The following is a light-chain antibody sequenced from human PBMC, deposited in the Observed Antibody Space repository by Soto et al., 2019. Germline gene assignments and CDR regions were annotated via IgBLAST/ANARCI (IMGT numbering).Light chain of an antibody. CDR1: QTVLNSSNNKTY. CDR2: WAS. V-gene: IGKV4-1*01. Sequence: DIVMTQSPDSLAVSLGERATLDCKSSQTVLNSSNNKTYLAWYRQRPGQPPTLLINWASTRQSGVPARFSGSGSGTEFTLTISSLQAEDVAVYYCQEYLNSLPAFGQGTKVDIK. J-gene: IGKJ1*01. CDR3: QEYLNSLPA.